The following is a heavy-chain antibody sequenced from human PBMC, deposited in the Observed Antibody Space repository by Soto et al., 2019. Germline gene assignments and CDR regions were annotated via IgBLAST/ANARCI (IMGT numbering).Heavy chain of an antibody. CDR2: TYYRSKWYN. CDR3: AREHVATIGYYYYGMDV. CDR1: GDSVSSNSAA. V-gene: IGHV6-1*01. J-gene: IGHJ6*02. Sequence: SQTLSLTCAISGDSVSSNSAAWNWFRQSPSRGLEWLGRTYYRSKWYNDYAVSVKSRITINPDTSKNQFSLQLNSVTPEDTAVYYCAREHVATIGYYYYGMDVWGQGTTVTV. D-gene: IGHD5-12*01.